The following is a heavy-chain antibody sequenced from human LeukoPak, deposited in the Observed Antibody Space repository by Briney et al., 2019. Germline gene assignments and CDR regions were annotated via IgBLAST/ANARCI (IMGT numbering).Heavy chain of an antibody. D-gene: IGHD4-11*01. Sequence: ASVKFSCKASGYTFTSYDINWVRQATGQGLEWMGWMNPNSGNTGYAQKFQGRVTITRNTSISTAYMELSSLRSEDTAVYYCARNCRLTTVTTICYWGQGTLVTVSS. CDR3: ARNCRLTTVTTICY. CDR1: GYTFTSYD. J-gene: IGHJ4*02. CDR2: MNPNSGNT. V-gene: IGHV1-8*03.